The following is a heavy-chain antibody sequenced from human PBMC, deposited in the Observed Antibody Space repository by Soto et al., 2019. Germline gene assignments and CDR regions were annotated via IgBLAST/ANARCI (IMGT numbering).Heavy chain of an antibody. CDR2: IYYSGST. CDR1: GGSISSYY. V-gene: IGHV4-59*12. Sequence: SSETLSLTCTVSGGSISSYYWSWIRQPPGKGLEWIGYIYYSGSTNYNPSLKSRVTISVDTSKNQFSLKLSSVTAADTAVYYCALRYDYVWGSYHPYGMDVWGQGTTVTVS. J-gene: IGHJ6*02. CDR3: ALRYDYVWGSYHPYGMDV. D-gene: IGHD3-16*02.